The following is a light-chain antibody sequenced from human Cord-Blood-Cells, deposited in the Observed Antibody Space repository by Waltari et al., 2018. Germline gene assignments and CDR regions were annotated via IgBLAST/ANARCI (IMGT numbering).Light chain of an antibody. CDR2: DAS. J-gene: IGKJ1*01. CDR3: QQYNSYPWR. V-gene: IGKV1-5*01. CDR1: QSISSW. Sequence: DIQMTQSPSTLSASVGDRVTITCRASQSISSWLAWYQQKPGKAPKLLIYDASSLESGVPSRFSGSGSGTEFTLTISSLQPDEFATYYCQQYNSYPWRFGQGTKVEIK.